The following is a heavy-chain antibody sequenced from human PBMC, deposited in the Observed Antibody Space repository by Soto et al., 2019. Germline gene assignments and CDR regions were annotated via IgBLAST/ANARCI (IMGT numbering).Heavy chain of an antibody. J-gene: IGHJ4*02. CDR2: IYYSGST. CDR3: ARTKYCYDSSGLQFDY. Sequence: PSETLSLTCTVSGGSISSGDYYWSWIRQPPGKGLEWIGYIYYSGSTYYNPSLKSRVTISVDTSKNQFSLKLSSVTAADTAVYYCARTKYCYDSSGLQFDYWGQGTLVTVSS. D-gene: IGHD3-22*01. CDR1: GGSISSGDYY. V-gene: IGHV4-30-4*01.